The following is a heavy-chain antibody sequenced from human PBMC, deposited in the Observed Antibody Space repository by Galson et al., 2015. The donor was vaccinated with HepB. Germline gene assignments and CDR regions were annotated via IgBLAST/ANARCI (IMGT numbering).Heavy chain of an antibody. J-gene: IGHJ6*02. D-gene: IGHD1-7*01. CDR1: GFTFSNAW. CDR3: TTDPPTGTIPPLRYYGMDV. V-gene: IGHV3-15*01. CDR2: IKSKTDGGTT. Sequence: SLRLSCAASGFTFSNAWMSWVRQAPGKGLEWVGRIKSKTDGGTTDYAAPVKGRFTISRDDSKNTLYLQMNSLKTEDTAVYYCTTDPPTGTIPPLRYYGMDVWGQGTTVTVSS.